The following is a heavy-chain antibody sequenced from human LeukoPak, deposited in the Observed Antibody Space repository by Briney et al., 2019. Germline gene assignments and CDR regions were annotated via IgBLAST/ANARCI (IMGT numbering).Heavy chain of an antibody. CDR1: GFTFSSHA. J-gene: IGHJ4*02. Sequence: GGSLRLSCAASGFTFSSHAMSWVRQAPGKGLEWVSSISGGHGGTYYADSVKGRFTISRDDSKNTLYLQVNSLRAEDTAVYYCAKGQYASGWNSGNYWGQGTLVTVSS. V-gene: IGHV3-23*01. CDR2: ISGGHGGT. CDR3: AKGQYASGWNSGNY. D-gene: IGHD1/OR15-1a*01.